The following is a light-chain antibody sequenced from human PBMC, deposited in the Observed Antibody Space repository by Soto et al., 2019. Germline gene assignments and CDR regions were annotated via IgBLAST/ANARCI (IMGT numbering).Light chain of an antibody. Sequence: QSVLNKPASGPGSHGQAITISSTGKSREFCSYLLVSWYQQPPGKAPKLMIYEGSKRPSGVSNRFSGSKSGNTASLTISGLQAEDEADYYCCSYAGSSTPYVFGPGTKVTVL. CDR1: SREFCSYLL. V-gene: IGLV2-23*01. J-gene: IGLJ1*01. CDR2: EGS. CDR3: CSYAGSSTPYV.